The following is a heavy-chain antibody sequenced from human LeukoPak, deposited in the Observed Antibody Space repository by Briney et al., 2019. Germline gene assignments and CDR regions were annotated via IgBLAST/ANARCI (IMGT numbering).Heavy chain of an antibody. CDR3: AKDQYYYDSSGYPSS. CDR2: ITWDGGNT. V-gene: IGHV3-43D*03. Sequence: GGSLRLSCAASAFSFDDYAMHWVRQAPGKGLEWVTLITWDGGNTYYADSVKGRFTISRDNSKNTLYLQMNSLRAEDTAVYYCAKDQYYYDSSGYPSSWGQGTLVTVSS. J-gene: IGHJ4*02. CDR1: AFSFDDYA. D-gene: IGHD3-22*01.